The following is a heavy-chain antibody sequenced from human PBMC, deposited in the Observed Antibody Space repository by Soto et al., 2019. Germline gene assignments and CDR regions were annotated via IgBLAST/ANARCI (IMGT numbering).Heavy chain of an antibody. J-gene: IGHJ1*01. Sequence: QVQLVEFGGGVVQPGGSLRLSCVASGFSFSAYGMHWVRQSPGKGLEWVAVMSYDGSTKYYLDSVKGRFTISRDNSQNTLFLQMNTLRPEDSALYYCAKLDTSGDMPTMAAAETHWGKGTLVTVSS. CDR3: AKLDTSGDMPTMAAAETH. CDR2: MSYDGSTK. V-gene: IGHV3-30*18. CDR1: GFSFSAYG. D-gene: IGHD6-13*01.